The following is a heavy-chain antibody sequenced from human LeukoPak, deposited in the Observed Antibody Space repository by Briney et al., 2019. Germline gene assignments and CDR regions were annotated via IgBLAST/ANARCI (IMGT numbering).Heavy chain of an antibody. Sequence: GGSLRLSCAAPGFTFTSYGMHWARQAPGKGLEWVAFMQFDGRNEYYADSVKGRLTTSRDISKNTLYLQMDSLRPEDTAVYYCAKGNRSFFDYWGQGTLVTVPS. CDR3: AKGNRSFFDY. CDR1: GFTFTSYG. CDR2: MQFDGRNE. J-gene: IGHJ4*02. V-gene: IGHV3-30*02. D-gene: IGHD3-16*01.